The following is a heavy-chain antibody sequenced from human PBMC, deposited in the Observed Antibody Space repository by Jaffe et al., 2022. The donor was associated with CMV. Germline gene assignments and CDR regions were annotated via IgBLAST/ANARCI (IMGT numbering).Heavy chain of an antibody. CDR1: GFTFDDYT. CDR2: ISWDGGST. CDR3: AKEGHGTGEGFDY. D-gene: IGHD1-26*01. Sequence: EVQLVESGGVVVQPGGSLRLSCAASGFTFDDYTMHWVRQAPGKGLEWVSLISWDGGSTYYADSVKGRFTISRDNSKNSLYLQMNSLRTEDTALYYCAKEGHGTGEGFDYWGQGTLVTVSS. J-gene: IGHJ4*02. V-gene: IGHV3-43*01.